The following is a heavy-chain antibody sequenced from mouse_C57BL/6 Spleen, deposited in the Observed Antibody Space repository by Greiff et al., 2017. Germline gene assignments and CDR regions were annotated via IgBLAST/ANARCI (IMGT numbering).Heavy chain of an antibody. D-gene: IGHD2-5*01. V-gene: IGHV1-82*01. CDR1: GYAFSSSW. J-gene: IGHJ3*01. CDR2: IYPGDGDT. CDR3: ARWDSNSPFAY. Sequence: QVQLQQSGPELVKPGASVKISCKASGYAFSSSWMNWVKQRPGTGLEWIGRIYPGDGDTNYNGKFKGKATLTADKSSSTAYMQLSSLTSEDSAVYFCARWDSNSPFAYWGQGTLVTVSA.